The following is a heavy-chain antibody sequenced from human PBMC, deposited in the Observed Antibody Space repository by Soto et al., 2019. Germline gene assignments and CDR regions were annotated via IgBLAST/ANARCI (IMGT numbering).Heavy chain of an antibody. V-gene: IGHV3-23*01. CDR3: AKQGSMDYYYYYYMDV. D-gene: IGHD3-10*01. CDR1: RFTFSNYA. CDR2: ISGSGGNT. Sequence: GESLTISCGASRFTFSNYAMSWVRQVPGKGPEWVSGISGSGGNTYYADSVKGRFTISRDNSKNTLYLQMNSLRADDTAIYYCAKQGSMDYYYYYYMDVWGKGTTVTVSS. J-gene: IGHJ6*03.